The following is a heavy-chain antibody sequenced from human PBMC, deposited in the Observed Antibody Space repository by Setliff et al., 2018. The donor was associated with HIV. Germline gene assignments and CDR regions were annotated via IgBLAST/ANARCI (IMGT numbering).Heavy chain of an antibody. CDR2: MNPNSGNT. CDR3: ARGPHTSNFRYAFDI. J-gene: IGHJ3*02. CDR1: GYTFTGYY. Sequence: ASVKVSCKASGYTFTGYYMHWVRQAPGQGLEWMGWMNPNSGNTGFVQRFQGRVTATRNTSINTVYLELTNLSSDDTAVYYCARGPHTSNFRYAFDIWGQGTAVTVSS. V-gene: IGHV1-8*02. D-gene: IGHD2-2*01.